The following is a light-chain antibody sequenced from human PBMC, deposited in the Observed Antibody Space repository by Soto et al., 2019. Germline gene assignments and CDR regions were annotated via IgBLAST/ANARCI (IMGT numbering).Light chain of an antibody. V-gene: IGKV3D-15*01. Sequence: EIVMTQSPATLSVSPGERATLSCRASQSVGSKVAWYQQKPGQAPRLLIYGASTRATSIPARFSGSGSGTDFTLTISSLQPEDFAVYYCQQDYNLPFGGGTKVDIK. CDR2: GAS. CDR3: QQDYNLP. CDR1: QSVGSK. J-gene: IGKJ4*01.